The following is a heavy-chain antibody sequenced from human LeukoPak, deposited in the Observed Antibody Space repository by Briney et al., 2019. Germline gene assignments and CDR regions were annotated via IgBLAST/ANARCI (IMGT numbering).Heavy chain of an antibody. J-gene: IGHJ4*02. V-gene: IGHV3-7*01. D-gene: IGHD1-26*01. CDR1: GFTFSSYW. Sequence: GGSLRLSCAASGFTFSSYWMSWVRQAPGKGLEWVANIKQDGSEKYYVDSVKGRFTISRDNAKNSLYLQMNSLRAEDTAVYYCARDYRRGSYPVDYWGRGTLVTVSS. CDR2: IKQDGSEK. CDR3: ARDYRRGSYPVDY.